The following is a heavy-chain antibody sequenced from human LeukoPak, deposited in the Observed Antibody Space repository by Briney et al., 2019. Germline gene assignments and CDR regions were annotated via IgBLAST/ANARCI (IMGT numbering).Heavy chain of an antibody. Sequence: PSETLSLTCAVYGASFSGHYWSWIRQPPGKGLEWIGEIYHSGSTNYNPSLKSRVTISVDKSKNQFSLKLSSVTAADTAVYYCAGLTPEGLCYWGQGTLVTVSS. D-gene: IGHD3/OR15-3a*01. CDR1: GASFSGHY. CDR2: IYHSGST. V-gene: IGHV4-34*01. J-gene: IGHJ4*02. CDR3: AGLTPEGLCY.